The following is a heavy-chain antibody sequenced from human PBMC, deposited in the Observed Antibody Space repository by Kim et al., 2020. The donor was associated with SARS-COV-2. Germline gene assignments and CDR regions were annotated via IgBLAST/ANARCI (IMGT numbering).Heavy chain of an antibody. D-gene: IGHD3-10*01. V-gene: IGHV1-46*01. J-gene: IGHJ3*02. Sequence: GYTQRFQGRVAIARDTSVNAVYMNLGSLRSEDSAVYYCARVSHPGGNIFDIWGQGTTVTVSS. CDR3: ARVSHPGGNIFDI.